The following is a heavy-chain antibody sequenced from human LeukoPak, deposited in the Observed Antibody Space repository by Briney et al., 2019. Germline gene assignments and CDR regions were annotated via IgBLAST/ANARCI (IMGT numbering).Heavy chain of an antibody. CDR1: GYTFTGYY. Sequence: ASVKVSCKASGYTFTGYYMHWVRQAPGQGLEWMGRINPNSGGTNYVQKFQGRVTMTRDTSISTAYMELSRLRSDDTAVYYCARDPTLGLMLFDIWGQGTMVTVSS. V-gene: IGHV1-2*06. CDR2: INPNSGGT. CDR3: ARDPTLGLMLFDI. D-gene: IGHD7-27*01. J-gene: IGHJ3*02.